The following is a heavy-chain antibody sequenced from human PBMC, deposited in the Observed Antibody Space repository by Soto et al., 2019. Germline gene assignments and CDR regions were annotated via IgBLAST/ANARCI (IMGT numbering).Heavy chain of an antibody. CDR1: RFTFSSYG. D-gene: IGHD6-6*01. CDR3: AKGGPIGRSSSPEAGYYGMDV. CDR2: ISYDGSNK. Sequence: PGRCMRVSCAASRFTFSSYGMHWVRQAQGKGLEWVAVISYDGSNKYYADSVKGRFTISRDNSKNTLYLQMNSLRAEDTAVYYCAKGGPIGRSSSPEAGYYGMDVWGQGTTVTVSS. V-gene: IGHV3-30*18. J-gene: IGHJ6*02.